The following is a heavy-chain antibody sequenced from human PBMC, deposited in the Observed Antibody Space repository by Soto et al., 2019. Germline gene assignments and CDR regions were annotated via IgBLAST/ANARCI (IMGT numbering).Heavy chain of an antibody. Sequence: GWSLRLSFAASGFTFSSYGMHWVRQAPGKGLERVTVKWYDGSNKYYSDTVKRRFPISRDNSKNKLYEKINSLRAEATAVYYCAREGGIAAADYYYYGMDVWGQGTTVTVSS. V-gene: IGHV3-33*01. CDR2: KWYDGSNK. D-gene: IGHD6-13*01. J-gene: IGHJ6*02. CDR3: AREGGIAAADYYYYGMDV. CDR1: GFTFSSYG.